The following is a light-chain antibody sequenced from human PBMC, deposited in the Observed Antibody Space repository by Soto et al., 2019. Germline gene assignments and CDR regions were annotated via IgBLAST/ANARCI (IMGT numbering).Light chain of an antibody. CDR3: QHYNSYSWT. J-gene: IGKJ1*01. CDR2: DAS. Sequence: DIQMTQSPSTLSASVGDRVTITCRARQSISIWLAWYQQKSGKAPKVLIYDASRLESGVPSRFSGSGSGTEFTLTISSLQPADFATYYCQHYNSYSWTFGQGTKVEI. V-gene: IGKV1-5*01. CDR1: QSISIW.